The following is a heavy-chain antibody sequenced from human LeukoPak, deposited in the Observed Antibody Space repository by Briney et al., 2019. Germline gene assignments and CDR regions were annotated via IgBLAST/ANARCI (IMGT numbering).Heavy chain of an antibody. D-gene: IGHD3-22*01. V-gene: IGHV3-11*03. CDR2: ISSSSSYT. CDR1: GFTFSDYY. J-gene: IGHJ4*02. CDR3: ARRKYYDSSGYGFDY. Sequence: GGSLRLSCASSGFTFSDYYMSWIRQAPGKGLEWVSYISSSSSYTNYADSVKGRFTISRDNAKNSLYLQMNSLRAEDKAVYYCARRKYYDSSGYGFDYWGQGTLVTVSS.